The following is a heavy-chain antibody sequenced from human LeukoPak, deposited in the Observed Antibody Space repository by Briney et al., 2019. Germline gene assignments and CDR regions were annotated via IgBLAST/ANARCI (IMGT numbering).Heavy chain of an antibody. J-gene: IGHJ3*02. V-gene: IGHV4-59*01. Sequence: SETLSLTCTVSGGSISSYYWSWIRQPPGKGLEWIGYIYYSGSTNYNPSPKSRVTISVDTSKNQFSLKLSSVTAADTAVYYCARLALLPDAFDIWGQGTMVTVSS. CDR1: GGSISSYY. CDR2: IYYSGST. D-gene: IGHD2-15*01. CDR3: ARLALLPDAFDI.